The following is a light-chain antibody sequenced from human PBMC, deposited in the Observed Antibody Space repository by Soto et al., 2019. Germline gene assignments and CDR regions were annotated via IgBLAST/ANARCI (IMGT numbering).Light chain of an antibody. CDR1: QSVRGN. CDR3: QQYNNWPFIT. J-gene: IGKJ5*01. CDR2: GAS. V-gene: IGKV3-15*01. Sequence: EIVMTQSPATLSVSPGEIATFSCRASQSVRGNLAWYQQKPGLSPRLLIYGASSRATGIPVRFSGSGSGTEFTLTISSLQSEDFAVYYCQQYNNWPFITFGQGTRLEIK.